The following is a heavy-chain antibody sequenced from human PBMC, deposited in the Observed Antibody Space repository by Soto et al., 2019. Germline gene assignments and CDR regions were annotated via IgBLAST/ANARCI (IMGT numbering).Heavy chain of an antibody. Sequence: SDTLSLTCAVYGGSFSGYYWSWIRQPPGKGLEWIGEINHSGSTNYNPSLKSRVTISVDTSKNQFSLKLSSVTAADTAVYYCARSYSSSWYNYWGQGXLVTVSS. D-gene: IGHD6-13*01. CDR2: INHSGST. CDR3: ARSYSSSWYNY. J-gene: IGHJ4*02. CDR1: GGSFSGYY. V-gene: IGHV4-34*01.